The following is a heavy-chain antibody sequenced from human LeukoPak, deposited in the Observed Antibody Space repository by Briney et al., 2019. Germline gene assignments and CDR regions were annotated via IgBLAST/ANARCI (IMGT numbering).Heavy chain of an antibody. CDR3: ASRVATSFDY. CDR2: MKRDGSES. Sequence: GGSLRLSCAASGFIFSTYWTNWVRQAPGKGLEWVANMKRDGSESHYVDSVKGRFTISRDNAKNTLFLQMDSLRGDDTAVYYCASRVATSFDYWGPGTLVTVSS. V-gene: IGHV3-7*01. J-gene: IGHJ4*02. CDR1: GFIFSTYW. D-gene: IGHD2-21*02.